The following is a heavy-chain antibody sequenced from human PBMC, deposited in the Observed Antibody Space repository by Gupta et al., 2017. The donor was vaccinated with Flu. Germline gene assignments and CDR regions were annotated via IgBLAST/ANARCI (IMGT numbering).Heavy chain of an antibody. CDR2: LSGGGSVI. CDR3: ARGRATWAPDAFDV. J-gene: IGHJ3*01. D-gene: IGHD1-26*01. V-gene: IGHV3-11*01. Sequence: RDFYRAWVRQAPGKGLEWVSYLSGGGSVIYYADSMKGRFTISRDNGKKSVYLQMHSLRVDDTAIYDCARGRATWAPDAFDVWGQGTTGNVSS. CDR1: RDFY.